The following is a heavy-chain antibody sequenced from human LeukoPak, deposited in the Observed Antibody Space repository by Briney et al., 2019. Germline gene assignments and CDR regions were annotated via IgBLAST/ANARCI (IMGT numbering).Heavy chain of an antibody. D-gene: IGHD2/OR15-2a*01. CDR3: AKALDYWYFDY. V-gene: IGHV3-53*01. CDR2: ISGRP. CDR1: GGSISSNF. Sequence: PSETLSLTCTVSGGSISSNFWSWIRQRPGKGLEWVWAISGRPSYADSVKRRFTISRDNSKNTLYLQVNSLRAEDTAVYYCAKALDYWYFDYWGQGTLVTVSS. J-gene: IGHJ4*02.